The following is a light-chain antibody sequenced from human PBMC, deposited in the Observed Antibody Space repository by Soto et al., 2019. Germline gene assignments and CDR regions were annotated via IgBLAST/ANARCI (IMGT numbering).Light chain of an antibody. CDR3: LQYDNLWA. Sequence: EIVLTQSPATLSLSPGERATLSCRASQSVSSYLAWYQQKPGQAPRLLIYDASNRATGIPARFSGSGSGTDFTLTISSLEPEDFTVYSCLQYDNLWAFGQGTKVEI. CDR2: DAS. J-gene: IGKJ1*01. CDR1: QSVSSY. V-gene: IGKV3-11*01.